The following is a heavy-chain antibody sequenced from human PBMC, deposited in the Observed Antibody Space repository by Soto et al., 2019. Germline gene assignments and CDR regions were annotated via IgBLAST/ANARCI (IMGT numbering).Heavy chain of an antibody. V-gene: IGHV3-74*03. CDR3: ARGRLERSIDY. D-gene: IGHD1-1*01. J-gene: IGHJ4*02. CDR1: GFTFSSYW. CDR2: ITSDGSST. Sequence: GGSLRLSCAASGFTFSSYWMHWVRQAPGKGLVWVSRITSDGSSTTYADSVKGRFTISRVNAKNTLYLQMNSLRAEYTAVYYCARGRLERSIDYWGQGTLVTVSS.